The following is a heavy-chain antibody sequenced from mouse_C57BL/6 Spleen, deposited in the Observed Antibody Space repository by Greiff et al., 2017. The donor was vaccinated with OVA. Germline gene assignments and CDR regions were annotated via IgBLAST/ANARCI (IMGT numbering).Heavy chain of an antibody. V-gene: IGHV3-6*01. CDR3: RREQGTTEAMDD. D-gene: IGHD1-1*01. Sequence: EVKLMESGPGLVKPSQSLSLTCSVTGYSITSGYYWNWIRQFPGNQLEWMGYISYAGSNNYNPSLKNRISITRDKSNNTSFLKFNSLTTEDAAKYCCRREQGTTEAMDDWGQGTSVTVSS. CDR2: ISYAGSN. J-gene: IGHJ4*01. CDR1: GYSITSGYY.